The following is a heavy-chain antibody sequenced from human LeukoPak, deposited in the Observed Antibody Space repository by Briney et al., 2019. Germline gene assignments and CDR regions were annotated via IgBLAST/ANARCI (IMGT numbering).Heavy chain of an antibody. V-gene: IGHV3-48*03. CDR2: SSSSGNTI. J-gene: IGHJ6*02. Sequence: GGSLRLSCAASGFTLSSYEMNWVRQAPGKGLEWVSYSSSSGNTIYYADSVQGRFTISRDNAKNSLYLQMNGLRAEDTAVYYCATNLGPRRRSPVVMDVWGQGTTVTVSS. CDR3: ATNLGPRRRSPVVMDV. D-gene: IGHD3-16*01. CDR1: GFTLSSYE.